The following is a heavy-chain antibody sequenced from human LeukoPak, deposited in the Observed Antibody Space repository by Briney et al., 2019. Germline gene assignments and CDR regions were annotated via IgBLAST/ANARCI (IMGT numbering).Heavy chain of an antibody. CDR3: ARIPSPGWFDP. V-gene: IGHV4-39*07. CDR1: GGSISSSSYY. Sequence: SETLSLTCTVSGGSISSSSYYWGWVRQPPGKGLEWIANVYYSGSTYYNPSLKSRVTISINTSKNQFSLKVTSVTAADTAVYYCARIPSPGWFDPWGQGTLVTVSS. J-gene: IGHJ5*02. CDR2: VYYSGST.